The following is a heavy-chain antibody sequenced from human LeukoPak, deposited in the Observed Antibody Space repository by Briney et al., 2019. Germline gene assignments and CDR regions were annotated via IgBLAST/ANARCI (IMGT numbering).Heavy chain of an antibody. J-gene: IGHJ6*02. CDR1: GGSFSGYY. D-gene: IGHD3-9*01. Sequence: SETLSLTCAVYGGSFSGYYWSWIRQPPGKGLEWIGEINHSGSTNYNPSLKSRVTISVDTSKNQFSLKLSSVTAADTAVYYCARGLYDNYYYGIDVWGQGTTVTVSS. CDR2: INHSGST. CDR3: ARGLYDNYYYGIDV. V-gene: IGHV4-34*01.